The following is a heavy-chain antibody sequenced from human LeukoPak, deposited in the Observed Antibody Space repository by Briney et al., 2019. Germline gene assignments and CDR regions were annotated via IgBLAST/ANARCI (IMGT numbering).Heavy chain of an antibody. Sequence: GGSLRLSCVASGFTFRNYVMSWVRQAPGKGLEWVSLISGSGDNTYYADSVKGRFTISRDNSKNTLYLQMNSLRAEDTAVYYCARVRSSYYYESSGYYHYDAFDIWGQGTMVTVSS. CDR1: GFTFRNYV. D-gene: IGHD3-22*01. J-gene: IGHJ3*02. CDR3: ARVRSSYYYESSGYYHYDAFDI. CDR2: ISGSGDNT. V-gene: IGHV3-23*01.